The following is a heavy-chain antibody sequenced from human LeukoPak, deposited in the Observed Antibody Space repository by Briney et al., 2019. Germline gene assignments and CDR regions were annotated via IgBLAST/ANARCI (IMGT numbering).Heavy chain of an antibody. D-gene: IGHD2-21*02. CDR2: INHSGST. J-gene: IGHJ5*02. CDR3: ATLAYCGGDCYPTEKNRFDP. CDR1: GGSFSGYY. Sequence: SETLSLTCAVYGGSFSGYYWSWIRQPPGKGLEWIGEINHSGSTNYNPSLKSRVTISVDTSKNQFSLKLSSVTAADTAVYYCATLAYCGGDCYPTEKNRFDPWGQGTLVTVSS. V-gene: IGHV4-34*01.